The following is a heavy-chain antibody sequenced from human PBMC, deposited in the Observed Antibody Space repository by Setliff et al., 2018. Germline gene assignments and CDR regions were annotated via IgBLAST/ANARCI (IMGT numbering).Heavy chain of an antibody. V-gene: IGHV3-7*01. J-gene: IGHJ3*01. D-gene: IGHD3-3*01. CDR3: ARDSSPARSSSWFDAFDV. CDR1: GFTFDKYW. CDR2: IKQDGSEE. Sequence: GESLKISCAASGFTFDKYWMTWVRQAPGKALEWVANIKQDGSEEYYVDSVKGRFTISRDNAKNSLYLQMNSLRAEDTAIYYCARDSSPARSSSWFDAFDVWGQGTMVTVSS.